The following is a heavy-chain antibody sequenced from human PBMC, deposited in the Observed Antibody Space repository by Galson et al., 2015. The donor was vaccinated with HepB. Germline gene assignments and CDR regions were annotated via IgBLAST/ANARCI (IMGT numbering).Heavy chain of an antibody. D-gene: IGHD1-1*01. CDR3: TTAYRINWNPLFDP. CDR1: GFTFSNAW. V-gene: IGHV3-15*07. J-gene: IGHJ5*02. CDR2: IKSKTDGGTT. Sequence: SLRLSCAASGFTFSNAWMNWVCQAPGKGLEWVGRIKSKTDGGTTDYAAPVKGRSTISRDDSKNTLYLQMNSLKTEDTAVYYCTTAYRINWNPLFDPWGQGTLVTVSS.